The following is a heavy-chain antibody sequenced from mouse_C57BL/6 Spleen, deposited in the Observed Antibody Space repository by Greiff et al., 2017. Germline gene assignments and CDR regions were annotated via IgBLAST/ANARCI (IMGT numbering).Heavy chain of an antibody. J-gene: IGHJ1*03. Sequence: EVMLVESGGGLVQPKGSLKLSCAASGFSFNTYAMNWVRQAPGKGLEWVARIRSKSNNYATYYADSVKDRFTISRDDSESMLYLQMNNLKTEDTAMYYCVRHEEPGDYYYGSSYVGYFDVWGTGTTVTVSS. D-gene: IGHD1-1*01. CDR1: GFSFNTYA. V-gene: IGHV10-1*01. CDR3: VRHEEPGDYYYGSSYVGYFDV. CDR2: IRSKSNNYAT.